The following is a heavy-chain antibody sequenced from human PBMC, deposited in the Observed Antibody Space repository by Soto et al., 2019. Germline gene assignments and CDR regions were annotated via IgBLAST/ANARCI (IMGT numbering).Heavy chain of an antibody. J-gene: IGHJ5*02. CDR3: ARRAAAGDIDP. CDR2: IYYSGST. D-gene: IGHD6-13*01. V-gene: IGHV4-59*01. Sequence: PSGTLSLTCTVSGGSISSYYWSWIRQPPGKGLEWIGYIYYSGSTNYNPSLKSRVTISVDTSKNQFSLKLSSVTAADTAVYYCARRAAAGDIDPWGQGTLVTVSS. CDR1: GGSISSYY.